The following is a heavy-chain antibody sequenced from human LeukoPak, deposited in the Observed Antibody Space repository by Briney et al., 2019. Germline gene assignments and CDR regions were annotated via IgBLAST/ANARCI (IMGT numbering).Heavy chain of an antibody. CDR3: AKSLDISI. J-gene: IGHJ3*02. CDR1: GFTFDDYA. V-gene: IGHV3-9*01. Sequence: PGGSLRLSCAASGFTFDDYAMHWVRQAPGKGLEWVSGISWNSGSIGYADSVKGRFTISRDNSKNTLYLQMNSLRAEDTAVYYCAKSLDISIWGQGTMVTVSS. CDR2: ISWNSGSI. D-gene: IGHD2-2*03.